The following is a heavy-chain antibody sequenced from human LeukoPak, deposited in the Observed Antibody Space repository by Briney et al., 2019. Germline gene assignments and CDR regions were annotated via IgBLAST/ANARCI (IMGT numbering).Heavy chain of an antibody. D-gene: IGHD3-10*01. J-gene: IGHJ5*02. Sequence: PGGSLRLSCAASGFTFRDYYMSWIRQAPGKGLEWISYISRNSDYADSVKGRFIISRDNAKNSLYLQMNSLRAEDTAVYYCVGVRWFGGSKWFDPWGQGTLVTVSS. CDR1: GFTFRDYY. CDR3: VGVRWFGGSKWFDP. V-gene: IGHV3-11*06. CDR2: ISRNS.